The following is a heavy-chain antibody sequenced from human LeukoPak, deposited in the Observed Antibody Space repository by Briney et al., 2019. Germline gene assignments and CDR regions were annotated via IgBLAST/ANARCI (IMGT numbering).Heavy chain of an antibody. CDR3: AKDQDPYSGSYYSPFDY. Sequence: GGSLRLSCAASGFTFSSYAMHWVRQAPGKGLEWVAVISYDRSNKFYADSVKGRFTISRDNSNNTLYLQMNSLRGEDTAVYYCAKDQDPYSGSYYSPFDYWGQGTLVTVSS. CDR1: GFTFSSYA. CDR2: ISYDRSNK. D-gene: IGHD1-26*01. J-gene: IGHJ4*02. V-gene: IGHV3-30-3*01.